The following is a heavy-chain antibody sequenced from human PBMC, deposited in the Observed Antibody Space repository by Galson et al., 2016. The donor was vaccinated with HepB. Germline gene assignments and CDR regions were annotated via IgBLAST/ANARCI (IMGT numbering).Heavy chain of an antibody. V-gene: IGHV3-23*01. J-gene: IGHJ4*02. CDR1: GFTFSDSA. CDR2: ISGDSENT. CDR3: AKGGAYDH. Sequence: SLRLSCAASGFTFSDSAMSWVRQAPGKGLEWVSAISGDSENTYYTDSVKGRFAISKDNSEKTLYLQMNSLRAEDTAIYCCAKGGAYDHWGQGTLVTVSS.